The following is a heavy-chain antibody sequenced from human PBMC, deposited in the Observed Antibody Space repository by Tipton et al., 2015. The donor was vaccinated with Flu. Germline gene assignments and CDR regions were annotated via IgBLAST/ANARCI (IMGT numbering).Heavy chain of an antibody. D-gene: IGHD3-10*02. V-gene: IGHV4-39*01. CDR1: GDSLSSSDFY. J-gene: IGHJ4*02. CDR2: LFYSGSVFYSGST. CDR3: ARLSYYDVDLKNFYFDY. Sequence: TLSLTCTVSGDSLSSSDFYWGWIRQPPGKGLEWIGSLFYSGSVFYSGSTYYNPSLKSRVTISVDTSKNQFSLKVTSGTAADTSVYYCARLSYYDVDLKNFYFDYWGQGALVTVSS.